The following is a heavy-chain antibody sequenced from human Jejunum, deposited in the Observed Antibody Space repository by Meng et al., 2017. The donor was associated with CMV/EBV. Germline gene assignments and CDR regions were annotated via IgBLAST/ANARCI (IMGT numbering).Heavy chain of an antibody. CDR1: GGSFSGYY. D-gene: IGHD2-2*01. Sequence: YGGSFSGYYWSWIRQSPGQGLEWIGQINHIGSASYNPSIRRRVTISEDTSKNQFSLRLTSVTAADTAIYYCARKYCGSSNCYPFDYWGQGELVTVSS. J-gene: IGHJ4*02. CDR3: ARKYCGSSNCYPFDY. V-gene: IGHV4-34*01. CDR2: INHIGSA.